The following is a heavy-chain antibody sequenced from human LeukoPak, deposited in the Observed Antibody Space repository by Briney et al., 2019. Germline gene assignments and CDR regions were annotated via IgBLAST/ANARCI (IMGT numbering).Heavy chain of an antibody. CDR3: AREETHHVYYGMDV. CDR1: GYTFTSYG. D-gene: IGHD1-14*01. V-gene: IGHV1-18*01. Sequence: AASVKVSCKASGYTFTSYGISWVRQAPGQGLEWMGWISAYNGNTNYAQKVQGRVTMTTDTSTSTAYMELRSPRSDDTAVYYCAREETHHVYYGMDVWGQGTMVTVSS. J-gene: IGHJ6*02. CDR2: ISAYNGNT.